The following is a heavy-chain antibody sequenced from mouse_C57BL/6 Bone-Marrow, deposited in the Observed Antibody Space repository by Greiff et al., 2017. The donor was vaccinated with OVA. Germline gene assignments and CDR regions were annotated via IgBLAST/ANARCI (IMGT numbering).Heavy chain of an antibody. CDR1: GFNIKDDY. CDR2: LDPENGDT. J-gene: IGHJ2*01. D-gene: IGHD1-1*01. CDR3: TTFITTVVSPFFDY. Sequence: EVQLQQSGAELVRPGASVKLSCTASGFNIKDDYMHWVKQRPEQGLEWIGWLDPENGDTEYASKFQGKATITADTSSNTAYLQLSSLTSEDTAVYYCTTFITTVVSPFFDYWGQGTTLTVSS. V-gene: IGHV14-4*01.